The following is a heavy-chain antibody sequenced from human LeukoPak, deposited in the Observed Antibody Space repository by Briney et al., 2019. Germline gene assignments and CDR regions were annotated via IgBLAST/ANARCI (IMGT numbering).Heavy chain of an antibody. CDR2: ISVSGGST. J-gene: IGHJ4*02. Sequence: GGTLRLSCAASGFTFSSYAMNWVRLAPGKGLEWVSVISVSGGSTYYAESVKGRFTISRDNAKNSLYLQMNSLRAEDTAVYYCAREVSFYYCDSSGYAFDYWGQGTLVTVSS. CDR3: AREVSFYYCDSSGYAFDY. V-gene: IGHV3-23*01. CDR1: GFTFSSYA. D-gene: IGHD3-22*01.